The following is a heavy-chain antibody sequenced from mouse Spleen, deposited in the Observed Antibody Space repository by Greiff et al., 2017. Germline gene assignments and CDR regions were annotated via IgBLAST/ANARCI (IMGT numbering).Heavy chain of an antibody. CDR1: GYTFSSYW. CDR3: ASLYGSSYDYYAMDY. CDR2: ILPGSGST. J-gene: IGHJ4*01. Sequence: QVQLKESGAELMKPGASVKISCKATGYTFSSYWIEWVKQRPGHGLEWIGEILPGSGSTNYNEKFKGKATFTADTSSNTAYMQLSSLTSEDSAVYYCASLYGSSYDYYAMDYWGQGTSVTVSS. D-gene: IGHD1-1*01. V-gene: IGHV1-9*01.